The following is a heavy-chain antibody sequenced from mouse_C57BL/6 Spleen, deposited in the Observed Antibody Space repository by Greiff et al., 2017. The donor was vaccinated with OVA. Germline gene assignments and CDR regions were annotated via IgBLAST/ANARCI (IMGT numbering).Heavy chain of an antibody. CDR1: GYAFSSSW. D-gene: IGHD1-1*01. Sequence: VQLQQSGPELVKPGASVKISCKASGYAFSSSWMNWVKQRPGKGLEWIGRIYPGDGDTNYNGKFKGKATLTADKSSSTAYMQLSSLTSEDSAVYFCAREGVVAYYYAMDYWGQGTSVTVSS. CDR2: IYPGDGDT. V-gene: IGHV1-82*01. CDR3: AREGVVAYYYAMDY. J-gene: IGHJ4*01.